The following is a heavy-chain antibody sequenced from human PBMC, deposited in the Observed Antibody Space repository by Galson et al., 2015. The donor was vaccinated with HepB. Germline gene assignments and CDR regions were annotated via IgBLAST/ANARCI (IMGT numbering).Heavy chain of an antibody. Sequence: LRLSCAASGFTFSSYGMHWVRQAPGKGLEWVAFIRYDGSNKYYADSVKGRFTISRDNSKNTLYLQMNSLRAEDTAVYYCARGGETARYYYYMDVWGKGTTVTVSS. V-gene: IGHV3-30*02. CDR2: IRYDGSNK. D-gene: IGHD5-18*01. J-gene: IGHJ6*03. CDR3: ARGGETARYYYYMDV. CDR1: GFTFSSYG.